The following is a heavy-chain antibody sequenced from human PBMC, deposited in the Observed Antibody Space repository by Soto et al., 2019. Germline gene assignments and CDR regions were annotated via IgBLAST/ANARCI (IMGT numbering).Heavy chain of an antibody. CDR3: VKNSGWFNT. J-gene: IGHJ5*02. D-gene: IGHD3-10*01. V-gene: IGHV3-23*01. Sequence: QLLQSGGGLVQPGGSLTLSCAASGFTFGTTDMSWVRQAPGEGLEWVSTIDGSGGITYYADSVKGRFTISRDNSRNTVDLQMNSLRGDDMALYHCVKNSGWFNTWGQGAMVTVSS. CDR2: IDGSGGIT. CDR1: GFTFGTTD.